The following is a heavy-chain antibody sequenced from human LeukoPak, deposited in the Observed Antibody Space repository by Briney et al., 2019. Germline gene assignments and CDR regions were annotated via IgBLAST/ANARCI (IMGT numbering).Heavy chain of an antibody. CDR2: IYTSGST. D-gene: IGHD6-6*01. Sequence: PSETLSLTCTVSGGSISSGSYYWSWIRQPAGKGLKWIGRIYTSGSTNYNPSLKSRVTISVDTSKNQFSLKLSSVTAADTAVYYCARHRGSSSLFDYWGQGTLVTVSS. J-gene: IGHJ4*02. V-gene: IGHV4-61*02. CDR1: GGSISSGSYY. CDR3: ARHRGSSSLFDY.